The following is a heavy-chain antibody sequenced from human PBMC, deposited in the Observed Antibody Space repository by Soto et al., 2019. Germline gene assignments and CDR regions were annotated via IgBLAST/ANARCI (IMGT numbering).Heavy chain of an antibody. V-gene: IGHV4-39*01. CDR1: GGSISSSSYY. CDR3: ARHAELAYCGGDCYSFDY. J-gene: IGHJ4*02. Sequence: SETLSLTCTVSGGSISSSSYYWGWIRQPPGKGLEWIGSIYYSGSTYYNPSLKSQVTKSVDTSKNQFSLKLSSVTAADTAVFYCARHAELAYCGGDCYSFDYWGQGTLVTVSS. D-gene: IGHD2-21*02. CDR2: IYYSGST.